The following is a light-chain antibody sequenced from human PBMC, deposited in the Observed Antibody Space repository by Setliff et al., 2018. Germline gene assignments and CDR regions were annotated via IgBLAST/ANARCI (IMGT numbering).Light chain of an antibody. CDR3: SSYTSGNTLV. Sequence: QSALAQPASVSGSPGQSITISCTGTNTDVGGYNYVSWYQQHPGKAPKLIIYDVTHRPSGVSNRFSGSKSGNTASLTISGLQAEDEADYYCSSYTSGNTLVFGGGTK. J-gene: IGLJ3*02. CDR1: NTDVGGYNY. CDR2: DVT. V-gene: IGLV2-14*03.